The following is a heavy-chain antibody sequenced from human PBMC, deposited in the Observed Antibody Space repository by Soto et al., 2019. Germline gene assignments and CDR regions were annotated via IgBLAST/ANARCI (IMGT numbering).Heavy chain of an antibody. CDR1: GWSFIAYY. J-gene: IGHJ4*02. V-gene: IGHV4-34*01. D-gene: IGHD2-8*02. CDR2: INHSGST. CDR3: ARDKITGLFDY. Sequence: SETLSLPCAVYGWSFIAYYWPWIRQPPGKGLEWIGEINHSGSTNYNPSLKSRVTISVDTSKNQFSLKLTSVTAADTAVYYCARDKITGLFDYWGQGTLVTVS.